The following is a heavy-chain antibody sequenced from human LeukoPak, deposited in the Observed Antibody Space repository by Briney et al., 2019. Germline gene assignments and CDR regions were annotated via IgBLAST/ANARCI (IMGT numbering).Heavy chain of an antibody. Sequence: PGGSLRLSCAASGFTFSDYYMSWIRRAPGKGLEWVSYISSSGSTIYYADPVKGRFTISRDNAKNSLYLQMNSLRAEDTAVYYCGYYDSSGYYDNDYWGQGTLVTVSS. V-gene: IGHV3-11*01. J-gene: IGHJ4*02. CDR1: GFTFSDYY. D-gene: IGHD3-22*01. CDR2: ISSSGSTI. CDR3: GYYDSSGYYDNDY.